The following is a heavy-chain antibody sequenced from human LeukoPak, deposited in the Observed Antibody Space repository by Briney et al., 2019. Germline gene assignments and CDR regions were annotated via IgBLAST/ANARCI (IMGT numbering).Heavy chain of an antibody. J-gene: IGHJ4*02. V-gene: IGHV3-53*01. D-gene: IGHD3-10*01. CDR2: IYSDGTT. CDR3: ARGLGYGSGPVDH. Sequence: PGGSLRLSCAASGFTVSTNYMTWVRQAPVKGLEWVSVIYSDGTTYYADSVKGRFTISRDNSKNTVYLQMNSLRAEDTAVYYCARGLGYGSGPVDHWGQGTLVTLSS. CDR1: GFTVSTNY.